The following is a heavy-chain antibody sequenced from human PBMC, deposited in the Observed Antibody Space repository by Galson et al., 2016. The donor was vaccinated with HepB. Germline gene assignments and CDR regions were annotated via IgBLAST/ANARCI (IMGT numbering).Heavy chain of an antibody. CDR2: ISSSSSYI. CDR1: GXTFSSYX. J-gene: IGHJ4*02. D-gene: IGHD1-26*01. Sequence: RLSCAASGXTFSSYXXNWVRXAPGKGLEXXXSISSSSSYIYYADSVKGRFTISRDNAKNSLYLQMNSLRAEDTAVYYCARGDIVGAIFDYWCQGTLVTVSS. V-gene: IGHV3-21*01. CDR3: ARGDIVGAIFDY.